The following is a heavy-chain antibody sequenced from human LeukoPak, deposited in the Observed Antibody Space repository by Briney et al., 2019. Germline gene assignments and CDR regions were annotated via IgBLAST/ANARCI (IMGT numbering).Heavy chain of an antibody. CDR3: ARGFEIFDY. Sequence: GGSLRLSCAASGFTFSSYSLNWVRQAPGKGLEWVSHISRSSSTIYADSVKGRFTISRDNANNSLYLQMNSLRDDDTAVYYCARGFEIFDYWGQGTLVTVSS. CDR2: ISRSSST. CDR1: GFTFSSYS. J-gene: IGHJ4*02. V-gene: IGHV3-48*02. D-gene: IGHD3-9*01.